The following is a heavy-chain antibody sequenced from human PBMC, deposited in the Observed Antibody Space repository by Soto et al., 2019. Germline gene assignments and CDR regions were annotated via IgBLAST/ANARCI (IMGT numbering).Heavy chain of an antibody. CDR2: ISGSGGST. CDR3: AKRSAFDI. CDR1: GFSLSSYA. Sequence: PGESLKISCAASGFSLSSYAMSWVRQAPGKGLEWVSTISGSGGSTYYADSVKGRFTISRDNSKKTLYLQMNSLRAEDTAVYYCAKRSAFDIWGQGTMVTVSS. J-gene: IGHJ3*02. V-gene: IGHV3-23*01.